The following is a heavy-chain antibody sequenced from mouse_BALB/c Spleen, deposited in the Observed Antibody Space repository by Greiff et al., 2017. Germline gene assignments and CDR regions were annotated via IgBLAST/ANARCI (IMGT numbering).Heavy chain of an antibody. V-gene: IGHV1S81*02. CDR1: GYTFTSYY. Sequence: QVQLQQSGAELVKPGASVKLSCKASGYTFTSYYMYWVKQRPGQGLEWIGEINPSNGGTNFNEKFKSKATLTVDKSSSTAYMQLSSLTSEDSAVYYYTRSMEIYYGNYPFAYWGQGTLVTVSA. J-gene: IGHJ3*01. D-gene: IGHD2-1*01. CDR2: INPSNGGT. CDR3: TRSMEIYYGNYPFAY.